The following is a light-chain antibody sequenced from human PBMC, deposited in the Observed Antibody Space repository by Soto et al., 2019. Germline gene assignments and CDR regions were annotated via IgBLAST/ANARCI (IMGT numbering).Light chain of an antibody. CDR1: QSVLYNSNNKNY. V-gene: IGKV4-1*01. J-gene: IGKJ4*01. Sequence: DIVMTQSPDSLAVSLGERATINCKSSQSVLYNSNNKNYLTWYQHKPGQPPKLLIYWASTRESGVPDRFSGSGSGTDFTLTISSLQAEDVAVYYCQQYYSTPLTFCGGTKVEIK. CDR3: QQYYSTPLT. CDR2: WAS.